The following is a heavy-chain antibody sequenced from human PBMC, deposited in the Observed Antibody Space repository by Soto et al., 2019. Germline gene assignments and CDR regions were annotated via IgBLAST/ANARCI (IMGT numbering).Heavy chain of an antibody. J-gene: IGHJ2*01. V-gene: IGHV3-43*01. CDR1: GFTFDDYT. D-gene: IGHD6-13*01. CDR3: AKDKSGYSSSWYWYFDL. Sequence: GGSLRLSCAASGFTFDDYTMHWVRQAPGKGLEWVSLISWDGGSTYYADSVKGRFTISRDNSKNSLYLQMNSLRTEDTALYYCAKDKSGYSSSWYWYFDLWGRGSLVTVSS. CDR2: ISWDGGST.